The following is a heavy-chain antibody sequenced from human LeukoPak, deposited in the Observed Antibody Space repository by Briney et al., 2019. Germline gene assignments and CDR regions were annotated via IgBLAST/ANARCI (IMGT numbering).Heavy chain of an antibody. J-gene: IGHJ4*02. D-gene: IGHD3-22*01. Sequence: GGSLRLSCAASGFTFSSYSMNWVRQAPGKGLEWFSSISSSSSYIYYADSVKGRFTISRDNAKNSLYLQMNSLRAEETAVYYCARDGHYYDSSGYRGYFDYWGQGTLVTVSS. CDR1: GFTFSSYS. V-gene: IGHV3-21*01. CDR3: ARDGHYYDSSGYRGYFDY. CDR2: ISSSSSYI.